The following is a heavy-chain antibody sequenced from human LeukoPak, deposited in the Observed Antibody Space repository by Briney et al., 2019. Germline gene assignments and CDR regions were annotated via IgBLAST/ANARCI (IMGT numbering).Heavy chain of an antibody. CDR1: GFTFSNAW. CDR2: IKSKTDGGTT. Sequence: GGSLRLSCAASGFTFSNAWMSRVRQAPGKGLEWVGRIKSKTDGGTTDYAAPEKGRFTISRDDSKNTLYLQMNSLKTEDTAVYYCTTDRRRVVPAAIDPTRWSYAFDIWGQGTTVTVSS. D-gene: IGHD2-2*01. CDR3: TTDRRRVVPAAIDPTRWSYAFDI. J-gene: IGHJ3*02. V-gene: IGHV3-15*01.